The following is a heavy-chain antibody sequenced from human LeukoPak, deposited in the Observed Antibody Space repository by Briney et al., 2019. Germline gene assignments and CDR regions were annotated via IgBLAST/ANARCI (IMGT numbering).Heavy chain of an antibody. CDR1: GGSFSGYH. D-gene: IGHD1-26*01. Sequence: PSETLSLTCAVYGGSFSGYHWSWIRQPPGKGLEWIGSIYSSGSTYYNASLQSRVTISIETSKNQISLRLNSVTAADTAMYYCAKSGGYGLIDYWGQGTLVTVSS. J-gene: IGHJ4*02. V-gene: IGHV4-34*01. CDR2: IYSSGST. CDR3: AKSGGYGLIDY.